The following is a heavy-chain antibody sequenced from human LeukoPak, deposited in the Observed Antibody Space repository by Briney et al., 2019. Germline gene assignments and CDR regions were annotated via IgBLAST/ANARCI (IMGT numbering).Heavy chain of an antibody. CDR1: GYTFTSYD. V-gene: IGHV1-8*01. CDR2: MNPNSGNT. J-gene: IGHJ4*02. Sequence: ASVKVSCKASGYTFTSYDINWVRQATGQGLEWMGWMNPNSGNTGYAQKLQGRVTMTTDTSTSTAYMELRSLRSDDTAVYYCAREEGGYSSGWYRFDYWGQGTLVTVSS. D-gene: IGHD6-19*01. CDR3: AREEGGYSSGWYRFDY.